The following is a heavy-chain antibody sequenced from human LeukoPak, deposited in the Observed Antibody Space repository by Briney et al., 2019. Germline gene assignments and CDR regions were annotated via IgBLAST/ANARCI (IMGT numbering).Heavy chain of an antibody. V-gene: IGHV3-23*01. CDR1: GFTFSSNA. D-gene: IGHD3-9*01. J-gene: IGHJ4*02. CDR2: LSGSGGST. CDR3: AKGGSPFDFDSAFDY. Sequence: PGGSLRLYCAASGFTFSSNAMSWVRQAPGKTLQWVSALSGSGGSTYYADSVKGRFTISRDNSKNTLYLQMNSLRAEDTAVYYCAKGGSPFDFDSAFDYWGQGTLVTVSS.